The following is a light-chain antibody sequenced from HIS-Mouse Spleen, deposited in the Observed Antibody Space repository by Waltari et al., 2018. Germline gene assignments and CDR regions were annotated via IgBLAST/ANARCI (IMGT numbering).Light chain of an antibody. J-gene: IGKJ2*01. CDR1: HLFIRRS. Sequence: EIVLTQSPGTLSLSPGERATLSCSSRHLFIRRSLAWYQQKPGQAPRLLIYGASSRATGIPDMFSGSGSGTEGKITISRLEPEDFAVYYCQQYGSSPPYTFGQGTKLEIK. V-gene: IGKV3-20*01. CDR2: GAS. CDR3: QQYGSSPPYT.